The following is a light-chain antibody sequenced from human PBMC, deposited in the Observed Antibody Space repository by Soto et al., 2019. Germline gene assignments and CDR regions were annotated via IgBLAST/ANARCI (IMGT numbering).Light chain of an antibody. V-gene: IGKV3-11*01. CDR3: QQRSNWPPGSLT. J-gene: IGKJ4*01. CDR2: DAS. CDR1: QSVSSY. Sequence: EIVLTQSPATLSLSPGERATLSCRASQSVSSYLAWYQQKPGQAPRLLIYDASNRATGIPARFSGSGSGTAFTLIISSLEPEEFAVYYCQQRSNWPPGSLTFGGGTKVEVK.